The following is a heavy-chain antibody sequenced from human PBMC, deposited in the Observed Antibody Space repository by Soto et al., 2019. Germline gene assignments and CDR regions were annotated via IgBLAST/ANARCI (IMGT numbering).Heavy chain of an antibody. CDR3: ARGRVDSYGYGARYYYYGMDV. V-gene: IGHV6-1*01. Sequence: PSQTLSLTCAISGDSVSSNSSAWNWIRQSPSRGLEWLGRTYYRSKWYNDYAVSVKSRITINPDTSKNQFSLQLNSVTPEDTAVYYCARGRVDSYGYGARYYYYGMDVWGQGTTVNVSS. D-gene: IGHD5-18*01. CDR1: GDSVSSNSSA. CDR2: TYYRSKWYN. J-gene: IGHJ6*02.